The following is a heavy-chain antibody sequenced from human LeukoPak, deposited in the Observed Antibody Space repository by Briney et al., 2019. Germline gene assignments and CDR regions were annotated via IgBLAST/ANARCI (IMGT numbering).Heavy chain of an antibody. V-gene: IGHV3-49*04. CDR3: TTSGSYYYYYYGMDV. CDR2: IRSKAYGGTT. CDR1: GFTFGDYA. Sequence: GGSLRLSCTASGFTFGDYAMSWVRQAPGKGLGWVGFIRSKAYGGTTEYAASVKGRFTISRDDSKSIAYLQMNSLKTEDTAVYYCTTSGSYYYYYYGMDVWGQGTTVTVSS. J-gene: IGHJ6*02. D-gene: IGHD3-10*01.